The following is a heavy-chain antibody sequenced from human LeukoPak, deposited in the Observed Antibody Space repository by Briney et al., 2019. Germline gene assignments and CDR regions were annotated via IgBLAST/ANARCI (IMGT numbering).Heavy chain of an antibody. Sequence: ASVKVSCKASEGTFSSYAISWVRQAPGQGLEWMGGIIPIFGTANYAQKFQGRVTITADESTSTAYMELSSLRSEDTAVYYCARAYCSSTSCPLYYMDVWGKGTTVTVSS. D-gene: IGHD2-2*01. CDR1: EGTFSSYA. CDR2: IIPIFGTA. V-gene: IGHV1-69*13. CDR3: ARAYCSSTSCPLYYMDV. J-gene: IGHJ6*03.